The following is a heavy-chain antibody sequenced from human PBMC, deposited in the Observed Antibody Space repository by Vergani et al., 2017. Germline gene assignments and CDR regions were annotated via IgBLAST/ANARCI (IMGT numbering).Heavy chain of an antibody. CDR3: ARQFWVSQGVGAFET. Sequence: QVQLQESGPGLVKPSETLSLTCSVSGYSISRGYYWGWIRQPPGKGLEWIATVFHSGSAYYNPSLRRRVTISVETSKKQFSLRLTTLTAADTAVYYCARQFWVSQGVGAFETWGRGTEVSVSS. J-gene: IGHJ3*02. CDR1: GYSISRGYY. V-gene: IGHV4-38-2*02. D-gene: IGHD3-16*01. CDR2: VFHSGSA.